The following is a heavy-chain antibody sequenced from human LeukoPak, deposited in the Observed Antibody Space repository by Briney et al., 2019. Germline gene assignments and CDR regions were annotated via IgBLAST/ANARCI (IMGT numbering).Heavy chain of an antibody. J-gene: IGHJ4*02. CDR1: GGSISSSDW. V-gene: IGHV4-4*02. Sequence: SETLSLTCAVSGGSISSSDWWSWVRQPPGRGLEWIGYIYYSGSTKYNPSLKSRVSISVDTSKNQFSLNLRSVTAADTAVYYCARGRKGEPRDFDNWGQGTLVTASS. D-gene: IGHD3-16*01. CDR3: ARGRKGEPRDFDN. CDR2: IYYSGST.